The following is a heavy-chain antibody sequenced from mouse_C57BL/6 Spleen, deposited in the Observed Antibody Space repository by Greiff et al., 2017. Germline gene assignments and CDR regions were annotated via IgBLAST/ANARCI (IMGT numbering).Heavy chain of an antibody. CDR1: GYTFTSYG. D-gene: IGHD1-1*01. J-gene: IGHJ2*01. CDR3: APYYYGSSYYFDY. CDR2: IYPRSGNT. Sequence: VQLQQSGAELARPGASVKLSCKASGYTFTSYGISWVKQRTGQGLEWIGEIYPRSGNTYYTEKFKGKATLTADKSSSTAYMELRSLTSEDSAVYFCAPYYYGSSYYFDYWGQGTTLTVSS. V-gene: IGHV1-81*01.